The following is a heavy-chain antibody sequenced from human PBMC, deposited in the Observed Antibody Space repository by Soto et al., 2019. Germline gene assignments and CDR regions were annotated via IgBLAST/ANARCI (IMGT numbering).Heavy chain of an antibody. CDR2: INHSGST. D-gene: IGHD2-2*01. J-gene: IGHJ6*02. V-gene: IGHV4-34*01. CDR1: GGSFSGYY. Sequence: LSLTCAVYGGSFSGYYWSWIRQPPGKGLEWIGEINHSGSTNYNPSLKSRVTISADTSKNQFSLKLSSVTAADTAVYYCARIVVVPAGASYYYYGMDVWGQGTTVTVSS. CDR3: ARIVVVPAGASYYYYGMDV.